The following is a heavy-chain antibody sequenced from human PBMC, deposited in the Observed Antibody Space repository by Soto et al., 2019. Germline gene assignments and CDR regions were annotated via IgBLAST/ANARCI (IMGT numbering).Heavy chain of an antibody. Sequence: SETLSLTCAVSGGSISSGGYSWSWIRQASGKGLEWIACIHHSGSTYYNPSLKSRVTISPDRSKNHFSLNLSSVTAADTAVYYCARETGPDRWFDPWGQGTLVTVSS. CDR2: IHHSGST. D-gene: IGHD3-9*01. J-gene: IGHJ5*02. CDR3: ARETGPDRWFDP. CDR1: GGSISSGGYS. V-gene: IGHV4-30-2*01.